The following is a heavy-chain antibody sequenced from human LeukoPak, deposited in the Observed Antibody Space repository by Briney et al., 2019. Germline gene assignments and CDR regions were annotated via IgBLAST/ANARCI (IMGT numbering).Heavy chain of an antibody. J-gene: IGHJ4*02. Sequence: GGSLRLSCAASGFTFSSDWRSWVRQAPGKGLEWVANINQDGSEKYYVDSVKGRFTISRDNAKNSLFLQMNSLRAKDTAVYYCARAEKWGQGTLVTVSS. CDR1: GFTFSSDW. CDR2: INQDGSEK. V-gene: IGHV3-7*01. CDR3: ARAEK.